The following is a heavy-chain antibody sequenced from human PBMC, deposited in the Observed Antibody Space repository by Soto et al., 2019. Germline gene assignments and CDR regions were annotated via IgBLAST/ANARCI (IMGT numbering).Heavy chain of an antibody. D-gene: IGHD3-10*01. CDR3: ARGPSMVRGVITSYYFGY. J-gene: IGHJ4*02. Sequence: QVQLQESGPGLVKPSGTLSLTCAVSGGSISSSNWWSWVRQPPGKGLEWIGEIYHSGSTNYNPSLKRRGTLSVDKAKNQFSLKLSSVAGADTAVYYCARGPSMVRGVITSYYFGYWGQGTLGTVSS. CDR2: IYHSGST. CDR1: GGSISSSNW. V-gene: IGHV4-4*02.